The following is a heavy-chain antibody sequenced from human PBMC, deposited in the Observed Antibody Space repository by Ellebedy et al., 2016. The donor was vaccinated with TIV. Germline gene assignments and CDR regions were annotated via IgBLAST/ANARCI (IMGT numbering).Heavy chain of an antibody. V-gene: IGHV4-59*01. D-gene: IGHD3-10*01. J-gene: IGHJ4*02. Sequence: MPSETLSLTCTVSGASISRYYWSWIRQPPGKGLEWIGYISYSGSTNYTPSLKSRVTISVDTSKNQFSLKLSSVTAADTAVYYCARGLWFGDHRLEYWGQGTLVTVSS. CDR2: ISYSGST. CDR3: ARGLWFGDHRLEY. CDR1: GASISRYY.